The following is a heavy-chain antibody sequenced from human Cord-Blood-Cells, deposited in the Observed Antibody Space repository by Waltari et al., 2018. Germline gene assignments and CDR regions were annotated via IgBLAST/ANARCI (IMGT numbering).Heavy chain of an antibody. J-gene: IGHJ3*02. CDR1: GGSFSGYY. CDR3: ARGGGNSADAFDI. Sequence: QVQLQQWGAGLLKPSETLSLTCAVYGGSFSGYYWSWIRQPPGKGLAWIGEINHSGRTNSNPSLKSRVTISVDTSKNQFSLKLSSVTAADTAVYYCARGGGNSADAFDIWGQGTMVTVSS. CDR2: INHSGRT. D-gene: IGHD2-21*02. V-gene: IGHV4-34*01.